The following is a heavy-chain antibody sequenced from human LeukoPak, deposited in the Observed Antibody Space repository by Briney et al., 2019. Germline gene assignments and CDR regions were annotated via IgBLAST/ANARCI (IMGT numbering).Heavy chain of an antibody. CDR2: ISYDGSNK. D-gene: IGHD2-15*01. V-gene: IGHV3-30*03. CDR1: GFTFSSYS. J-gene: IGHJ4*02. Sequence: GGSLRLSCAASGFTFSSYSMNWVRQAPGKGLEWVAVISYDGSNKYYADSVKGRFTISRDNSKNTLYLQMNSLRAEDTAVYYCASSIVVVVAAPLGWGQGTLVTVSS. CDR3: ASSIVVVVAAPLG.